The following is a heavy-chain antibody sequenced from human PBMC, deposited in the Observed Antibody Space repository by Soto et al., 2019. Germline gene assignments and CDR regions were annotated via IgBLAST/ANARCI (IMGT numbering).Heavy chain of an antibody. J-gene: IGHJ5*02. CDR1: GGTFSSYT. D-gene: IGHD4-17*01. Sequence: ASVKVSCKASGGTFSSYTISWVRQAPGQGLERMGRISAYIGNAKYAQKFQGRVTMTTDTSTSTAYMELRSLRSDDTAVYYCARRWTTGEIDYNQYNWFDPWGQG. V-gene: IGHV1-18*01. CDR3: ARRWTTGEIDYNQYNWFDP. CDR2: ISAYIGNA.